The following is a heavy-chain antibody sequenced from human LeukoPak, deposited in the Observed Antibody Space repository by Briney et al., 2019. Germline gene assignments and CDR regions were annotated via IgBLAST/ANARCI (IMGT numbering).Heavy chain of an antibody. CDR2: ISSSSSYI. CDR3: ARAVGATHFDY. J-gene: IGHJ4*02. Sequence: PGGSLRLSCAASGFTFSSYSMNWVRQAPGKGLEWVSSISSSSSYIYYADSVKGRFTISRDNDKNSLCLQMNSLRAEDTAVYYCARAVGATHFDYWGQGILVTVSS. D-gene: IGHD1-26*01. CDR1: GFTFSSYS. V-gene: IGHV3-21*01.